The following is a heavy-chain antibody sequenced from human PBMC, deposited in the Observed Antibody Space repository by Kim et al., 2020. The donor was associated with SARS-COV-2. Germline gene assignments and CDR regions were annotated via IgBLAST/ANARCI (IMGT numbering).Heavy chain of an antibody. CDR1: GFTFSSNG. V-gene: IGHV3-74*01. J-gene: IGHJ6*02. CDR3: VRSSGFLDV. CDR2: INSDGSTT. Sequence: GGSLRLSCAASGFTFSSNGMHWVRQAPGKGLMWVSHINSDGSTTNYADSVKGRFTISRDNAKNTLYLQMNSLRAEDTAVYYCVRSSGFLDVWGLGTTF. D-gene: IGHD3-10*01.